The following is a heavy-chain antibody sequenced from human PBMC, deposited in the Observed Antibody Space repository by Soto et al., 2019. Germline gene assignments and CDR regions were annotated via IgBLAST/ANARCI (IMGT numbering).Heavy chain of an antibody. V-gene: IGHV3-30-3*01. J-gene: IGHJ4*02. CDR3: ARPDYGSGSYPDY. CDR1: GFTFSSYA. D-gene: IGHD3-10*01. Sequence: QVQLVESGGGVVQPGRSLRLSCTASGFTFSSYAMHGVRQAPGRGRGWVAVISYDGSNKYYADSVKGRFTISRDNSKNTLFLQMNSLRAEDTAVYYCARPDYGSGSYPDYWGQGTLVTVSS. CDR2: ISYDGSNK.